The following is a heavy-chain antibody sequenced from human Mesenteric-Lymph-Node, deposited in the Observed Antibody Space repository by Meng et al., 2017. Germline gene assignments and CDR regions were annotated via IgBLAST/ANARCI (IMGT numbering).Heavy chain of an antibody. CDR3: ARDPPRSTAMITGDY. D-gene: IGHD5-18*01. V-gene: IGHV4-4*02. CDR1: GGSISSSNW. Sequence: QGAGPGLVKPSGTLSLPCAVSGGSISSSNWWSWVRQPPGKGLEWIGEIYHSGSTNYNPSLKSRVTISVDKSKNQFSLKLSSVTAADTAVYYCARDPPRSTAMITGDYWGQGTLVTVSS. CDR2: IYHSGST. J-gene: IGHJ4*02.